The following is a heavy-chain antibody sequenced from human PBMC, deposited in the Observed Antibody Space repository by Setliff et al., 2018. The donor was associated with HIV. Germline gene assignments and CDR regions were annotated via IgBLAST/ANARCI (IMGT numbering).Heavy chain of an antibody. D-gene: IGHD6-19*01. V-gene: IGHV1-18*01. CDR1: GYTFISYG. Sequence: GASVKVSCKASGYTFISYGISWVRQAPGQGLERMGWISAYNGITNCAQKLQGRVTMTTDTSTSTAYMELRSLRSDDTAVYYCARESNSASSSSGWYLPDYWGQGTLVTVSS. CDR3: ARESNSASSSSGWYLPDY. J-gene: IGHJ4*02. CDR2: ISAYNGIT.